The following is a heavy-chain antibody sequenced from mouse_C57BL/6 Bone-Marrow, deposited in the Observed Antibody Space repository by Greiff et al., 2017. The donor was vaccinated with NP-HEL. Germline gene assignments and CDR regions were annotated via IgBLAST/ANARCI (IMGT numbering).Heavy chain of an antibody. CDR3: ARGGVITTVVGFDY. V-gene: IGHV1-59*01. J-gene: IGHJ2*01. D-gene: IGHD1-1*01. CDR1: GYTFTSYW. CDR2: IDPSDSYT. Sequence: VQLQQPGAELVRPGTSVKLSCKASGYTFTSYWMHWVKQRPGQGLEWIGVIDPSDSYTNYNQKFKSKATLTVDKSSSTAYMQLSSLTSEDSAVYYCARGGVITTVVGFDYWGQGTTLTVSS.